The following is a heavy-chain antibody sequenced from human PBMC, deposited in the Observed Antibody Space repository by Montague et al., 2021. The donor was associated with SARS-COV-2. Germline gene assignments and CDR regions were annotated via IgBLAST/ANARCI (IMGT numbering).Heavy chain of an antibody. Sequence: SETLSLTCTVSGGSISTSPYFWGWIRQPPGKGLEWIGSIYYSGSTYYNPSLKSQVTISVDTSKNQFSLKLSSVTAADTAVYYCARERRYCSGGSCYSGWFDPWGQGTLVTVSS. D-gene: IGHD2-15*01. V-gene: IGHV4-39*07. CDR2: IYYSGST. CDR3: ARERRYCSGGSCYSGWFDP. J-gene: IGHJ5*02. CDR1: GGSISTSPYF.